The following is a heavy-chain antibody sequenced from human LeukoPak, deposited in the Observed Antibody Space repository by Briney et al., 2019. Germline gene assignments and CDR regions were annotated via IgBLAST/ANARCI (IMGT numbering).Heavy chain of an antibody. CDR2: ISSGGSAK. V-gene: IGHV3-48*03. J-gene: IGHJ4*02. CDR3: ARDGSFGFFDY. D-gene: IGHD3-3*01. CDR1: GFTLSNYD. Sequence: GGSLRLSCTASGFTLSNYDINWVRQAPGKGLEWISYISSGGSAKCYAESVKGRFTISRDNSENSLYLQMNSLRVEDTAIYYCARDGSFGFFDYWGQGTLVTVSS.